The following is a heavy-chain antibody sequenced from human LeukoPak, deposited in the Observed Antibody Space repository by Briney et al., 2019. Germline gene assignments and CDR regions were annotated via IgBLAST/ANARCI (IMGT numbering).Heavy chain of an antibody. J-gene: IGHJ5*02. D-gene: IGHD4-23*01. Sequence: SETLSLTCAVSGGSISSFHWSWIRQPAGKGLEWIGHIFTGGTTNYNPSLKSRLTMSLDTSKNQFSLNLRSVTAADTAVYYCARVSLGRWYFDPWGQRTPVTVSS. V-gene: IGHV4-59*10. CDR2: IFTGGTT. CDR1: GGSISSFH. CDR3: ARVSLGRWYFDP.